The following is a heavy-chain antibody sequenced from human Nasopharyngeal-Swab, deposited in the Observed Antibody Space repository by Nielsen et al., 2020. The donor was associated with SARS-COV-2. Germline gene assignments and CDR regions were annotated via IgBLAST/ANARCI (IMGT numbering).Heavy chain of an antibody. CDR2: MNPNSGNT. Sequence: ASVKVSCKASGYTFTSYDINWVRQATGQGLEWMGWMNPNSGNTNYAQKLQGRVTMTTDTSTSTAYMELRSLRSDDTAVYYCARDPQKYSSSWYDYWGQGTLVTVSS. J-gene: IGHJ4*02. D-gene: IGHD6-13*01. CDR3: ARDPQKYSSSWYDY. V-gene: IGHV1-18*01. CDR1: GYTFTSYD.